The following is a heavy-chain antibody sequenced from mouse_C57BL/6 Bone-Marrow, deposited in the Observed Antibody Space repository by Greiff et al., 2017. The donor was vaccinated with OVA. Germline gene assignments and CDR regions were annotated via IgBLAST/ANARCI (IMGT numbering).Heavy chain of an antibody. V-gene: IGHV5-12*01. D-gene: IGHD4-1*01. CDR3: ASLLTGDWYFDV. Sequence: EVMLVESGGGLVQPGGSLKLSCAASGFTFSDYYMYWVRQTPEKRLEWVAYLSNGGGSTYYPDTVKGRFPISRDNAKNTLYLQMSRLKSEDTAMDYCASLLTGDWYFDVWGTGTTVTVSS. J-gene: IGHJ1*03. CDR1: GFTFSDYY. CDR2: LSNGGGST.